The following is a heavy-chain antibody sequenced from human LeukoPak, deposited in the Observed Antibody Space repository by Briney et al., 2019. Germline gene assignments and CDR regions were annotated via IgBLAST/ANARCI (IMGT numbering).Heavy chain of an antibody. V-gene: IGHV1-18*01. Sequence: GASVRVSCKASGYTFTSYGISWVRQAPGQGLEWMGWISAYNGNTNYAQKLQGRVTMTTDTSTSTAYMELRSLRSDDTAVYYCARDLKWLRPNWFDPWGQGTLVTVSS. CDR1: GYTFTSYG. CDR3: ARDLKWLRPNWFDP. CDR2: ISAYNGNT. D-gene: IGHD5-12*01. J-gene: IGHJ5*02.